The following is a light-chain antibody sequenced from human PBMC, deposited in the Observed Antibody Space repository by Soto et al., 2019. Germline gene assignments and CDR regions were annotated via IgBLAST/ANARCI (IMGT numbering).Light chain of an antibody. J-gene: IGKJ4*01. CDR2: KAS. V-gene: IGKV1-5*03. CDR3: QQYNSYSLT. Sequence: DIQMTQSPSTLSASVGDRVTITCRASQSISSWLAWYQQKPGKAPRLLIYKASSLPSGVPSRFSGSGSGTEFTLTISSLQPDDFATYYCQQYNSYSLTFGGGTKVEIK. CDR1: QSISSW.